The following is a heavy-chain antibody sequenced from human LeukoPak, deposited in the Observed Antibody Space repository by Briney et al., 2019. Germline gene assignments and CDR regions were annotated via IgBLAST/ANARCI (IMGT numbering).Heavy chain of an antibody. CDR3: ARQAIAVAAMFDI. CDR1: GYSFSSYW. D-gene: IGHD6-19*01. CDR2: IYPGDSDT. J-gene: IGHJ4*02. V-gene: IGHV5-51*01. Sequence: GESLKISCKGSGYSFSSYWIGWVRQMPGKGLEWMGIIYPGDSDTRYSPSFQGQVTISADKSINTAYLQWSSLKASDTAMYYCARQAIAVAAMFDIWGQGTLVTVSS.